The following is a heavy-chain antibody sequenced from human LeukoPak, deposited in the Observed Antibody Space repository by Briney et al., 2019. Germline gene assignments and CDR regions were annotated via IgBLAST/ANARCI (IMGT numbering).Heavy chain of an antibody. CDR3: ARWARYCSSGSCYSWFDP. J-gene: IGHJ5*02. CDR1: GFTFRRYW. Sequence: GGALRLSCAASGFTFRRYWMSWVRQAPGKGLEGVANMKLDGSEEYYVDSVKGRFTIPNDNAKNSLYLQMNSLRVDDTAVYYCARWARYCSSGSCYSWFDPWGQGTLVTVSS. CDR2: MKLDGSEE. V-gene: IGHV3-7*01. D-gene: IGHD2-15*01.